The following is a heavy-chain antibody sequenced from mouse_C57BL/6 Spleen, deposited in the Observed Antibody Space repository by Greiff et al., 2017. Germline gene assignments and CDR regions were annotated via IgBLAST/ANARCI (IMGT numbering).Heavy chain of an antibody. CDR2: ISYSGST. V-gene: IGHV3-1*01. J-gene: IGHJ3*01. CDR3: ARDDIGGWFAY. Sequence: EVKLMESGPGMVKPSQSLSLTCTVTGYSITSGYDWHWIRHFPGKKLEWMGYISYSGSTKYNPSLKSRISITHDTSKNHFFLKLNSVTTEDTATYYCARDDIGGWFAYWGQGTLVTVSA. CDR1: GYSITSGYD.